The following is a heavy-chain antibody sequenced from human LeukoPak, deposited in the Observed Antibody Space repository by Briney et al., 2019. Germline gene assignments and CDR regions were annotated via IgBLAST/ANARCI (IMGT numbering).Heavy chain of an antibody. CDR1: GDSISSNSVT. V-gene: IGHV6-1*01. CDR2: TYYRSTWYN. Sequence: SQTLSLTCAISGDSISSNSVTWNRIRQSPSRGLEWLVRTYYRSTWYNDYAVSVRGRITVSPDTSKNQFSLHLNSVTPEDTAVYYCARRLTQYDCFDPWGQGILVTVSS. J-gene: IGHJ5*02. CDR3: ARRLTQYDCFDP. D-gene: IGHD2-2*01.